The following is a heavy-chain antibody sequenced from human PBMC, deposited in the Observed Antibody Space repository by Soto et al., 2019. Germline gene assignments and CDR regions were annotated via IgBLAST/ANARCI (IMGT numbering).Heavy chain of an antibody. V-gene: IGHV3-30*18. D-gene: IGHD2-15*01. CDR2: IANDGIKK. J-gene: IGHJ5*02. Sequence: QVQLVESGGGVVQPGRSLRLSCTASGFTFSIYGMHWVRQAPGKGLEWVAVIANDGIKKYYEDSVKGRFTISRDNAKNTRYLQMNSRRSEDTAIYYCTQGYFPYCSGGSCYSGVDPWGQGTLVTVSS. CDR3: TQGYFPYCSGGSCYSGVDP. CDR1: GFTFSIYG.